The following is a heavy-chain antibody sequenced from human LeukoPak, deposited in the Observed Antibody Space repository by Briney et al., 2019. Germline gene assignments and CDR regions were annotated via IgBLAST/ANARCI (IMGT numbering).Heavy chain of an antibody. J-gene: IGHJ6*02. D-gene: IGHD3-3*01. CDR2: ISGSGGST. Sequence: GGSLRLSCAASGFTFSSYAMSWVRQAPGKGLEWVSSISGSGGSTYYADSVKGRFTISRHNSKNTLYLQMNSLRAEDTAVYYCARVGGYDFWSGYWHYYYGMDVWGQGTTVTVSS. CDR1: GFTFSSYA. V-gene: IGHV3-23*01. CDR3: ARVGGYDFWSGYWHYYYGMDV.